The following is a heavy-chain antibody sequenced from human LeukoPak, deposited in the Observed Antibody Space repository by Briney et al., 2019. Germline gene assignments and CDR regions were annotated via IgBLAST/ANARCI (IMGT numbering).Heavy chain of an antibody. J-gene: IGHJ5*02. Sequence: SETLSLTCTVSGGSISSSSYYWGWIRQPPGKGLEWIGSFYYSGSTYYNPSLKSRVTISVDTSKNQFSLKLSSVTAADTAVYYCARHVAWIQLWLGWFDPWGQGTLVTVSS. CDR3: ARHVAWIQLWLGWFDP. D-gene: IGHD5-18*01. CDR2: FYYSGST. CDR1: GGSISSSSYY. V-gene: IGHV4-39*01.